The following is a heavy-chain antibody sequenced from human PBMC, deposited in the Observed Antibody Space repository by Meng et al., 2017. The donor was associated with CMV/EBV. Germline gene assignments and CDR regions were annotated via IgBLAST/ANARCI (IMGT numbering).Heavy chain of an antibody. Sequence: GESLKISCAASGFTFSSYSMNWVRQAPGKGLEWVSYISSSSSTIYYADSVKGRFTISRDNAKNSLYLQMNSLRAEDTAVYYCARDGLDIVATISGDYFDYWGQGTLVTVSS. CDR3: ARDGLDIVATISGDYFDY. CDR1: GFTFSSYS. J-gene: IGHJ4*02. V-gene: IGHV3-48*04. D-gene: IGHD5-12*01. CDR2: ISSSSSTI.